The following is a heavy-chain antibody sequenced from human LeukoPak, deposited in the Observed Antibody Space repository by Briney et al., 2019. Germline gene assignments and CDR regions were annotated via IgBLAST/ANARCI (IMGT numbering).Heavy chain of an antibody. CDR3: ARGTLWPGSFDI. Sequence: SQTLSLTCAVYGGSFSGYYWSWIRQPPGKGLEWIGVINHSGSTNYNPSLKSRVTISVDTSKNQFSLKLSSVTAADTAVYYCARGTLWPGSFDIWGQGTMVTVSS. CDR1: GGSFSGYY. V-gene: IGHV4-34*01. D-gene: IGHD5-18*01. J-gene: IGHJ3*02. CDR2: INHSGST.